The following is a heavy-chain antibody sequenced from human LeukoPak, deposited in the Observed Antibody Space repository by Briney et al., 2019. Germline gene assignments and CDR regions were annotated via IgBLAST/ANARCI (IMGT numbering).Heavy chain of an antibody. CDR3: AKRVYGVRGVIRPYYMDV. D-gene: IGHD3-10*01. V-gene: IGHV3-11*04. CDR1: GFTFSDYY. J-gene: IGHJ6*03. CDR2: ISSSGSTI. Sequence: GGSLRLSCAASGFTFSDYYMSWIRQAPGKGLEWVSYISSSGSTIYYADSVKGRFTISRDNAKNSLYLQKNSLRAEDTAVYYCAKRVYGVRGVIRPYYMDVWGKGTTVTVSS.